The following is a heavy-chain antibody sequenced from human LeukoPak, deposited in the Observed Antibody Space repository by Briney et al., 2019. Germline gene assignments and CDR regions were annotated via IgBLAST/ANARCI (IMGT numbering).Heavy chain of an antibody. CDR1: GGSIRISSYL. Sequence: SETLSLTCNVSGGSIRISSYLWGWIRQPPGKGLEWIGEIYHSGSTNYNPSLKSRVTISVDKSKNQFSLKLSSVTAADTAVYYCASYRRQLVRRYFDYWGQGTLVTVSS. V-gene: IGHV4-39*07. CDR2: IYHSGST. CDR3: ASYRRQLVRRYFDY. D-gene: IGHD6-13*01. J-gene: IGHJ4*02.